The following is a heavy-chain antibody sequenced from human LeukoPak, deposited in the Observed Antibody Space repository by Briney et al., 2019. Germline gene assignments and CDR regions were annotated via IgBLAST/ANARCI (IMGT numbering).Heavy chain of an antibody. Sequence: PSETLSLTCAVYGGSFSGYYWSWIRQPPGKGLEWIGEINHSGSTNYNPSLKSRVTISVDTSKNQFSLKLSSVTAADTAVYYCARLRVAATFSLWFWFDPWGQGTLVTVSS. CDR3: ARLRVAATFSLWFWFDP. V-gene: IGHV4-34*01. CDR2: INHSGST. J-gene: IGHJ5*02. CDR1: GGSFSGYY. D-gene: IGHD2-15*01.